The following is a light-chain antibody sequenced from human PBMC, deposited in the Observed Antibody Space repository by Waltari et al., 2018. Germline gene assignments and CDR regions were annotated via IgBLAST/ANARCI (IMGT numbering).Light chain of an antibody. CDR1: QSVPSNY. J-gene: IGKJ2*01. Sequence: EIVLTHSPGTLSLCPGERATLSCRANQSVPSNYLALYQHKPGQAPRLLIYCASSRATGIPDRFSGSGSGTDFTLTISRLEPEDFAVFFCQQHDTSPYTFGQGTKLEIK. CDR3: QQHDTSPYT. CDR2: CAS. V-gene: IGKV3-20*01.